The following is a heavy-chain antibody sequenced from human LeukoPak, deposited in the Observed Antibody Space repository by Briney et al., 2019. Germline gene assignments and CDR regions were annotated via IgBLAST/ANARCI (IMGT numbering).Heavy chain of an antibody. CDR3: AKEFSGYLASFEY. CDR1: GFTFSSYG. V-gene: IGHV3-30*18. D-gene: IGHD3-22*01. CDR2: TSFDGSYK. Sequence: GGSLRLSCVASGFTFSSYGMHWVRQAPGKGLEWVAMTSFDGSYKNYADSVKGRFTISRDNSKNRLYLQMNSLRAEDTAVYYCAKEFSGYLASFEYWGQGTLVTVSS. J-gene: IGHJ4*02.